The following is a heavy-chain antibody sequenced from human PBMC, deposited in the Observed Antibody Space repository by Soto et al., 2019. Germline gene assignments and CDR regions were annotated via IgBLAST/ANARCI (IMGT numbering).Heavy chain of an antibody. V-gene: IGHV3-23*01. Sequence: EVQLLESGGGLVQPGGSLRLSCAASGFTFSSYAKSWVRQAPGKGLEWVSAIRGSGGSTYYADSVKGRFTISRDNSKNTLYLQMNSLRAEDTAVYYCAKDVEVPIEGYFSGGSCYLPVYYYGMDVWGQGTTVTVSS. J-gene: IGHJ6*02. CDR1: GFTFSSYA. CDR2: IRGSGGST. D-gene: IGHD2-15*01. CDR3: AKDVEVPIEGYFSGGSCYLPVYYYGMDV.